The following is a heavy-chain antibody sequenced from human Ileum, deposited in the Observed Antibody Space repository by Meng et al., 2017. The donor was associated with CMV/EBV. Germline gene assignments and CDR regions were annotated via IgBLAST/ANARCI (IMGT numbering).Heavy chain of an antibody. CDR1: IINVHHY. Sequence: IINVHHYWGWLRQPPGKGLEWIGSIYYSGTTYYNPSLKSRVTMSVDTSKNQFSLKLNSVTAADTAVYYCARGNTGGYYSPGGSWFDPWGQGTLVTVSS. J-gene: IGHJ5*02. V-gene: IGHV4-39*01. CDR3: ARGNTGGYYSPGGSWFDP. CDR2: IYYSGTT. D-gene: IGHD3-22*01.